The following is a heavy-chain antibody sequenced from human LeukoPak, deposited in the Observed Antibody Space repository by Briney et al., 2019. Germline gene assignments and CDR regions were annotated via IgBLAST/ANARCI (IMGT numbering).Heavy chain of an antibody. J-gene: IGHJ4*02. CDR1: GGTFSSYA. D-gene: IGHD4-23*01. CDR3: ARLGPYGGNSDY. Sequence: SVKVSCKASGGTFSSYAISWVRQAPGQGLEWMGGIIPIFGTANYAQKFQGRVTITADESTSTAYMELSSLRSEDTAVYYCARLGPYGGNSDYWGQGTLVTVSS. CDR2: IIPIFGTA. V-gene: IGHV1-69*01.